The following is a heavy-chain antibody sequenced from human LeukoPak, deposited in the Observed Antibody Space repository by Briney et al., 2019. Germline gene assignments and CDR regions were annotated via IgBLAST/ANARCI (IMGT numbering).Heavy chain of an antibody. J-gene: IGHJ4*02. CDR3: ARIGILTGYPFDY. Sequence: GASVKVSCKASGYTFTGYYMHWVRQAPGQGLEWMGWINPNSGGTNYAQKFQGRVTMTRDTSISTAYMELSRLRSDDTAMYYCARIGILTGYPFDYWGQGTLVTVSS. CDR1: GYTFTGYY. D-gene: IGHD3-9*01. V-gene: IGHV1-2*02. CDR2: INPNSGGT.